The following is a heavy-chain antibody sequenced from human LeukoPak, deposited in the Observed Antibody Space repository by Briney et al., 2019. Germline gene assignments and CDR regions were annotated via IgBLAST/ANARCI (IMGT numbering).Heavy chain of an antibody. Sequence: GGSLRLSCAASGFTFSFFWMSWVRQAPGKGLEWVANVKGDGSEKYYVASVKGRFTISRHNAKNSLYLEMNSLRAEDTAVYYCARDSASCRGCAFDIWGQGTMVTVSS. J-gene: IGHJ3*02. D-gene: IGHD2-2*01. CDR1: GFTFSFFW. V-gene: IGHV3-7*01. CDR3: ARDSASCRGCAFDI. CDR2: VKGDGSEK.